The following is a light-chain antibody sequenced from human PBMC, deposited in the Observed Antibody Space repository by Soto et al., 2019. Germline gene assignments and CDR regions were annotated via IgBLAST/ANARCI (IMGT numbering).Light chain of an antibody. Sequence: QSVLTQPPSVSGAPGQRVTISCTGSSSNIGAGYDVHWYQQLPGTAPKLLIYDNTDRPSGVPDRFSGSKSGTSASLAITGLQAEDEADYYCQSYDISLSGVLFGGGTKLTVL. CDR1: SSNIGAGYD. CDR3: QSYDISLSGVL. CDR2: DNT. V-gene: IGLV1-40*01. J-gene: IGLJ2*01.